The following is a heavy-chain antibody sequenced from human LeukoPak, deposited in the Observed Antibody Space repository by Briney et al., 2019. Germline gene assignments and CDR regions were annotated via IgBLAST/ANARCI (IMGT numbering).Heavy chain of an antibody. Sequence: SETLSLTCTVSGGSISSYYWSWIRQPPGKGLEWIGYIYYSGSTNYNPSLKSRVTISVDTSNNQFSLKLSSVTAADTAVHSCPRLALSRFDPWGQGTLVTVSS. CDR3: PRLALSRFDP. V-gene: IGHV4-59*08. CDR2: IYYSGST. D-gene: IGHD2-21*01. J-gene: IGHJ5*02. CDR1: GGSISSYY.